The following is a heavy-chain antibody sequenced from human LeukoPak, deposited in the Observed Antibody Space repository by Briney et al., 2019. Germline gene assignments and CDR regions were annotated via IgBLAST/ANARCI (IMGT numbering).Heavy chain of an antibody. Sequence: GGSLRLSCAASGFTFSNYWMNWVRQVPGKGLMWVSRMSSDGSSTNYADSVKGRFTISRDNAKNTLYLQMNSLRVEDTAVYYCARALSNTVRGVGDYWGQGTLVTVSS. D-gene: IGHD3-10*01. J-gene: IGHJ4*02. CDR3: ARALSNTVRGVGDY. CDR1: GFTFSNYW. V-gene: IGHV3-74*01. CDR2: MSSDGSST.